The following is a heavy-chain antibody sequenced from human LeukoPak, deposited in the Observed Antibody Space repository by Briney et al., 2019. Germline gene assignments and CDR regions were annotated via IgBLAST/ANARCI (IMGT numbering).Heavy chain of an antibody. V-gene: IGHV3-66*02. CDR1: GVTLSRNY. Sequence: GGALRLSCAASGVTLSRNYMSWVGQAPGEGLEGVSIIYRGGSTYYADSVKRRFTISRDNSKNTLYLQMNSLRAEDTAVYYCARDCSSTSCRGGFDPWGQGTLVTVSS. J-gene: IGHJ5*02. CDR2: IYRGGST. D-gene: IGHD2-2*01. CDR3: ARDCSSTSCRGGFDP.